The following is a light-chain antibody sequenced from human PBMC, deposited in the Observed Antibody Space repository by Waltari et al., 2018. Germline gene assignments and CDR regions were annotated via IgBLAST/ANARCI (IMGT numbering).Light chain of an antibody. CDR2: DVT. J-gene: IGLJ2*01. V-gene: IGLV2-14*03. CDR3: SSYTSSYTYVE. Sequence: QSALTQPASVSGSPGQSITISCTGTISDVGGYDYVSWYQQHPGKAPKVMIYDVTKRPSGVSNRFSGSKSGNAASLTISGLQAEDEADYYCSSYTSSYTYVEFGGGTKLTVL. CDR1: ISDVGGYDY.